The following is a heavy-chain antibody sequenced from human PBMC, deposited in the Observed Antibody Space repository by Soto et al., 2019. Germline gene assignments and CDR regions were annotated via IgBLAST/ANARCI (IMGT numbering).Heavy chain of an antibody. D-gene: IGHD5-18*01. V-gene: IGHV4-39*01. CDR1: GGSISSNNYY. CDR2: IYYSGST. J-gene: IGHJ4*02. CDR3: ARHHLQLGVGY. Sequence: ETLSLTCTVSGGSISSNNYYWGWIRQPPGKGLEWIGSIYYSGSTYYNPSLKGRLTISLDTPKNQFSLKLNSVTAADTAVYYCARHHLQLGVGYWGQGTRVTVSS.